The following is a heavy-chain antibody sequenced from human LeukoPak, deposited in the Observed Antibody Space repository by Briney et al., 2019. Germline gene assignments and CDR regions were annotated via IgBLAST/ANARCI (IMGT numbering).Heavy chain of an antibody. CDR1: GYTFTSYY. CDR3: ARDGGLVPSSAHFDY. Sequence: GASVKVSCKASGYTFTSYYMHWVRQAPGQGLEWMGIINPSGGSTSYAQKFQGRVTMTRDTSTSTVYMELSSLRSEDTAVYYCARDGGLVPSSAHFDYWGQGPLVTVSS. J-gene: IGHJ4*02. CDR2: INPSGGST. D-gene: IGHD3-16*01. V-gene: IGHV1-46*01.